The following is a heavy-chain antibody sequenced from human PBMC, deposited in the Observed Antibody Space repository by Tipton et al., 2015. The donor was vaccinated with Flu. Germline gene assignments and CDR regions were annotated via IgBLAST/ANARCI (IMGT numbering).Heavy chain of an antibody. CDR2: IYPGDSDT. D-gene: IGHD2-2*02. J-gene: IGHJ4*02. Sequence: QLVQCGAEVKKPGESLKISCKGSGYSFTSYWIGWVRQMPGKGLEWMGIIYPGDSDTRYSPSFQGQVTISADKSISTAYLQWSSLKASDTAMYYCARLGVEYQLLYSAYYFDYWGQGTLVTVSS. CDR3: ARLGVEYQLLYSAYYFDY. V-gene: IGHV5-51*01. CDR1: GYSFTSYW.